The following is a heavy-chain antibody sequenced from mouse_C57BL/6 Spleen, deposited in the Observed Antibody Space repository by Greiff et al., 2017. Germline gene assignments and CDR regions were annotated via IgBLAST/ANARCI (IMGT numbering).Heavy chain of an antibody. Sequence: EVKLQESGPGLVKPSQSLSLTCSVTGYSITSGYYWNWIRQFPGNKLEWMGYISYDGSNNYNPSLKNRISITRDTSKNQFFLKLNSVTTEDTATYYCAREGYYSNWIAYGGQGTLVTVSA. CDR3: AREGYYSNWIAY. V-gene: IGHV3-6*01. CDR2: ISYDGSN. D-gene: IGHD2-5*01. J-gene: IGHJ3*01. CDR1: GYSITSGYY.